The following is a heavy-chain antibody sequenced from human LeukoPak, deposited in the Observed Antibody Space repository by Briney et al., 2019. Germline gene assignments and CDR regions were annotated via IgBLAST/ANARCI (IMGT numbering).Heavy chain of an antibody. CDR3: ARGLDAASGLANFDY. D-gene: IGHD1-1*01. J-gene: IGHJ4*02. CDR2: INPNTGTT. Sequence: ASVKVSCKTYGYTFTDYYMHWVRQAPGQGLEWMAWINPNTGTTNYAQRFQGRVTVTRDTSISTAYMELSRLISDDTAVYYCARGLDAASGLANFDYWGQGTLITVSS. V-gene: IGHV1-2*02. CDR1: GYTFTDYY.